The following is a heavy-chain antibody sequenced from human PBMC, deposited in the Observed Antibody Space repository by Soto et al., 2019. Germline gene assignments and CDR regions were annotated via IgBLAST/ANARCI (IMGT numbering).Heavy chain of an antibody. CDR2: ISYDGSNK. CDR1: GFTFSSYG. Sequence: PGGSLRLSCAASGFTFSSYGMHWVRQAPGKGLEWVAVISYDGSNKYYADSVKGRFTISRDNSKNTLYLQMNSLRAEDTAVYYCAKDSGITIFGVAAYNWFDPWGQGTLVTVSS. D-gene: IGHD3-3*01. J-gene: IGHJ5*02. CDR3: AKDSGITIFGVAAYNWFDP. V-gene: IGHV3-30*18.